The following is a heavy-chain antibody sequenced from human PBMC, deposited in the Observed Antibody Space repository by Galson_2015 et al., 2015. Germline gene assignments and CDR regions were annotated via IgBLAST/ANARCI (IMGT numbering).Heavy chain of an antibody. J-gene: IGHJ6*03. D-gene: IGHD2-2*02. V-gene: IGHV3-30-3*01. Sequence: SLRLSCAASGFTFSSYAMHWVRQAPGKGLEWVAVISYDGCNKYYADSVKGRFTISRDNSRNTLCLQMNSLRAEDTAVYYCARDMVFGGVVVPAAVQSGPYYYMDVGGKGTTVTVSS. CDR2: ISYDGCNK. CDR3: ARDMVFGGVVVPAAVQSGPYYYMDV. CDR1: GFTFSSYA.